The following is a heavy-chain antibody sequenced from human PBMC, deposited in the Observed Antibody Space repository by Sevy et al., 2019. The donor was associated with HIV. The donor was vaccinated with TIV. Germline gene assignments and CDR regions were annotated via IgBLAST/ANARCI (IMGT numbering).Heavy chain of an antibody. D-gene: IGHD2-8*01. CDR2: LSFGGGKI. CDR3: AREGCTRPHDY. Sequence: GGSLRLSCAVSGFNFNIYSMSWVRQAPGKGLEWVSTLSFGGGKINYEDSVKGRFIISRDDSKNTLYLQMNSLRAEDTAVYFCAREGCTRPHDYWGQGTLVTVSS. CDR1: GFNFNIYS. J-gene: IGHJ4*02. V-gene: IGHV3-23*01.